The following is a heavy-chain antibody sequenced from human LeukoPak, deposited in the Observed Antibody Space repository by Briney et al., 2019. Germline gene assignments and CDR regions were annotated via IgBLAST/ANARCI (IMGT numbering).Heavy chain of an antibody. CDR1: GYTFTDYY. CDR3: ARVGGADGYNFYWYFDL. CDR2: MNPNSGNT. J-gene: IGHJ2*01. Sequence: ASVKVSCKASGYTFTDYYIHWVRQATGQGLEWMGWMNPNSGNTGYAQKFQGRVTMTRNTSISTAYMELSSLRSEDTAVYYCARVGGADGYNFYWYFDLWGRGTLVTVSS. D-gene: IGHD5-24*01. V-gene: IGHV1-8*02.